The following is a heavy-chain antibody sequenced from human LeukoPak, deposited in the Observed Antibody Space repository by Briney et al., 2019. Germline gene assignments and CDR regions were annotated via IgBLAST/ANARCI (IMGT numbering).Heavy chain of an antibody. V-gene: IGHV1-69*13. D-gene: IGHD4-17*01. Sequence: ASEKVSCKASGGTFSSYAISWVRQAPGQGLEWMGGIIPIFGTANYAQKFQGRVTITADESTSTAYMELSSLRSEDTAVYYCARDPSRLRSGFDYWGQGTLVTVSS. J-gene: IGHJ4*02. CDR1: GGTFSSYA. CDR3: ARDPSRLRSGFDY. CDR2: IIPIFGTA.